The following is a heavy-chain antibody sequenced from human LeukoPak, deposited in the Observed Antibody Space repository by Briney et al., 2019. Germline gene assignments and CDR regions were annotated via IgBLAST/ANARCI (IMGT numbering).Heavy chain of an antibody. CDR1: GGSISSGGYY. CDR2: IYYSGST. CDR3: XSXPGREYYYYMDV. Sequence: SETLSLTCTVSGGSISSGGYYWSWIRQHPGKGLEWIGYIYYSGSTYYNPSLKSRVTISVDTSKNQFSLKLSSVTAADTAVYYXXSXPGREYYYYMDVWGKGTTVTVSS. D-gene: IGHD3-10*01. V-gene: IGHV4-31*03. J-gene: IGHJ6*03.